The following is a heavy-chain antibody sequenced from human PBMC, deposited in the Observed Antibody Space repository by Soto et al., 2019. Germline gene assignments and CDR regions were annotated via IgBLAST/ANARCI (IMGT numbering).Heavy chain of an antibody. Sequence: SETLSLTCTVSGGSISSSSYYWGWIRQPPGKGLEWIGRIYYSGSTYYNPSLKSRVTISVDTSKNQFSLKLSSVTAADTAVYYCAISASSWPLQHDYWGQGTLVTVSS. CDR1: GGSISSSSYY. CDR2: IYYSGST. V-gene: IGHV4-39*01. CDR3: AISASSWPLQHDY. D-gene: IGHD6-13*01. J-gene: IGHJ4*02.